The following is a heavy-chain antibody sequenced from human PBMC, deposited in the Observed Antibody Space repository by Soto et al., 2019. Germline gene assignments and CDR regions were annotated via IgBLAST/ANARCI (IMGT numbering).Heavy chain of an antibody. J-gene: IGHJ4*02. V-gene: IGHV3-30-3*01. CDR1: GFTFSSYA. Sequence: ALRLSCAASGFTFSSYAMHWVRPAPGKGLEGLAVISYDGSNKYYADSVKGRFTISRDNSKNTLYLQMNSLRAEDTAVYYCARASLLSMVRGVNGYWGQGTLVTVAS. CDR3: ARASLLSMVRGVNGY. D-gene: IGHD3-10*01. CDR2: ISYDGSNK.